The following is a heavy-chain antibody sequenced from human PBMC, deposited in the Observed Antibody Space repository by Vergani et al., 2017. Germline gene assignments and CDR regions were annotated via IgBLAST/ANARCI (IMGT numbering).Heavy chain of an antibody. CDR1: GFNFGEYG. D-gene: IGHD4-23*01. J-gene: IGHJ4*02. CDR3: AVEIYDYGGSRDFDY. V-gene: IGHV3-49*04. Sequence: EVQLLESGGDLVQPGRSLRLSCQTSGFNFGEYGVSWVRQAPGKGLEWIGFIRSKTYGATTEYAASVRGRFTISRDDSKGIAYLQMSSLKKEDTAVYRCAVEIYDYGGSRDFDYWGQGTRVVVCS. CDR2: IRSKTYGATT.